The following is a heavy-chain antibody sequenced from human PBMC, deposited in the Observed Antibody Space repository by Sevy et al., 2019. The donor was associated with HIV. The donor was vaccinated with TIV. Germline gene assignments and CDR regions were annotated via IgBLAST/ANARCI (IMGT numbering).Heavy chain of an antibody. Sequence: ASVKVSCKASGYTFTGYYMHWVRHAPGLGLEWMGWINPNSGGTKYAQKFQGRVTMTRDTSISTAYMELSRLKSDDTAVYYCTRGPSGFSGSDLAYWGQGTLVTVSS. D-gene: IGHD3-22*01. CDR3: TRGPSGFSGSDLAY. CDR1: GYTFTGYY. J-gene: IGHJ4*02. V-gene: IGHV1-2*02. CDR2: INPNSGGT.